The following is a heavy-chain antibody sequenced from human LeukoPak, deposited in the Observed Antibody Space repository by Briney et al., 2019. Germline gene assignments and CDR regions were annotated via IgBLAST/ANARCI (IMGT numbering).Heavy chain of an antibody. D-gene: IGHD6-6*01. J-gene: IGHJ4*02. Sequence: GGSLRLSCAASGFTFRSYAMHWVRQAPGTGLEWVAFISYDGSNKFYADSVKGRFTVSRDNSKNTLYLQMNSLRGEDTAVYYCEGRTSSRWDPTDPLEYWGQGTLVTVSS. CDR1: GFTFRSYA. V-gene: IGHV3-30*04. CDR2: ISYDGSNK. CDR3: EGRTSSRWDPTDPLEY.